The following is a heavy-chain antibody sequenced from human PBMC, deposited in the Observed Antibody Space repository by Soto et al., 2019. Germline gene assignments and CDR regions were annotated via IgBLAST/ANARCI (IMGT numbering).Heavy chain of an antibody. CDR3: ARGDFDD. J-gene: IGHJ4*02. Sequence: EMQLVESGGGLVQPGGSLRLSCAASGFTVSNNYMSWVRQAPGKGLEWVSIIYGGGNTYYADSVKGRFTISRDNSKNTVNLQMNSLRVEETAVYYCARGDFDDWGQGTLVTVSS. CDR2: IYGGGNT. V-gene: IGHV3-66*01. CDR1: GFTVSNNY.